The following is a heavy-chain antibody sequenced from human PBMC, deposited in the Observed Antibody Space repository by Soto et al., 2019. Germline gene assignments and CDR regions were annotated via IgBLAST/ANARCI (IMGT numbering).Heavy chain of an antibody. CDR1: GGTFSSYA. V-gene: IGHV1-69*13. CDR2: IIPIFGTA. Sequence: ASVKVSCKASGGTFSSYAISWVRQAPGQGLEWMGGIIPIFGTANYAQKFQGRVTITADESTSTAHMELSSLRSEDTAVYYCARGRYYIAARPIAFDYWGQGTLVTVSS. CDR3: ARGRYYIAARPIAFDY. J-gene: IGHJ4*02. D-gene: IGHD6-6*01.